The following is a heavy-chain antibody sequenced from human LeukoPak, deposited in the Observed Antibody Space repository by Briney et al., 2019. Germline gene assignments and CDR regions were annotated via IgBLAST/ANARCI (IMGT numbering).Heavy chain of an antibody. CDR3: ARRKVPAAYDY. CDR2: IIPIFGTA. D-gene: IGHD2-2*01. CDR1: GGTFSSYA. J-gene: IGHJ4*02. V-gene: IGHV1-69*13. Sequence: GASVKVSCKASGGTFSSYAISWVRQAPGQGLEWMGGIIPIFGTANYAQKFQGRVTITADESTSTAYMELSSLRSEDAAVYYCARRKVPAAYDYWGQGTLLTVSS.